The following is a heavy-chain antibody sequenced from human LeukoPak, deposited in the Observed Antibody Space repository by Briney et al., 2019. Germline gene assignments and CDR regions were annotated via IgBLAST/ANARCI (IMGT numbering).Heavy chain of an antibody. Sequence: SETLSLTCTVSGGSISSGGYYWSWIRQPPGKGLEWIGETNHSGSTNYNPSLKSRVTISVDTSKNQFSLKLSSVTAADTAVYYCARGQIQLWSPTYIDYWGQGTLVTVSS. D-gene: IGHD5-18*01. V-gene: IGHV4-39*07. J-gene: IGHJ4*02. CDR3: ARGQIQLWSPTYIDY. CDR1: GGSISSGGYY. CDR2: TNHSGST.